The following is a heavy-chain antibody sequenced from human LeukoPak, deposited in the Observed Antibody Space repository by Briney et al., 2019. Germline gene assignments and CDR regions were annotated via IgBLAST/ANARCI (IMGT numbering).Heavy chain of an antibody. Sequence: ASVKVSCKASGYTFTSYGISWVRQAPGQGLEWMGWISAYNGNTNYAQKLQGRVTMTTDTSTSTAYMELRSLRCDATAVYYCARGGVTIFGVVTTIDYWGQGTLVTVSS. D-gene: IGHD3-3*01. J-gene: IGHJ4*02. CDR2: ISAYNGNT. CDR1: GYTFTSYG. CDR3: ARGGVTIFGVVTTIDY. V-gene: IGHV1-18*01.